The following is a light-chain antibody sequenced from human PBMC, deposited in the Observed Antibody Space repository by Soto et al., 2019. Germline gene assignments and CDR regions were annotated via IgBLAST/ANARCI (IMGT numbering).Light chain of an antibody. J-gene: IGKJ1*01. CDR1: QTISSY. CDR2: AAS. CDR3: QQSYSTPWT. Sequence: IQMNQSPSTLSASVLYMCPISCRASQTISSYLNWYQQKPGKAPKLLIYAASSLQSGVPSRVSGSGSGTEFTLTISSLQPEYFATYYWQQSYSTPWTFGQGTKVDIK. V-gene: IGKV1-39*01.